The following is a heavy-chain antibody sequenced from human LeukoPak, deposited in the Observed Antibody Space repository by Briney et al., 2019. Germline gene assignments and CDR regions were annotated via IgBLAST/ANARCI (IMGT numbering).Heavy chain of an antibody. D-gene: IGHD1-7*01. V-gene: IGHV3-11*04. CDR1: GFTFSDYY. CDR2: ISSSGDII. Sequence: GGSPRLSCAASGFTFSDYYMSWIRQAPGKGLEWVAYISSSGDIIYYADSVKGRFTISRDNAKNSLYLQMNSLRAEDTAVYYCARAFSQLELEIDYWGQGTLVTVPS. CDR3: ARAFSQLELEIDY. J-gene: IGHJ4*02.